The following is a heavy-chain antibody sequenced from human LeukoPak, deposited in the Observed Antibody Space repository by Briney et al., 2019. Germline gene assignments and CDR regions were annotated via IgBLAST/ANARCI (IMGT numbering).Heavy chain of an antibody. J-gene: IGHJ4*02. CDR2: IYSGGST. CDR3: ARYCSGGSCYWGFDY. Sequence: GGSLRLSCAASGFSFTSYWMHWVRQAPGKGLEWVSVIYSGGSTYYADSVKGRFTISRDNSKNTLYLQMNSLRAEDTAVYYCARYCSGGSCYWGFDYWGQGTLVTVSS. CDR1: GFSFTSYW. D-gene: IGHD2-15*01. V-gene: IGHV3-53*01.